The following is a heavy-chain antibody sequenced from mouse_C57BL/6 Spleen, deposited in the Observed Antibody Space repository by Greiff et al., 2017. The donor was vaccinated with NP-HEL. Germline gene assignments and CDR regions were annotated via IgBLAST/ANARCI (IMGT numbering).Heavy chain of an antibody. J-gene: IGHJ2*01. CDR1: GYTFTSYW. CDR2: INPSNGGT. D-gene: IGHD2-4*01. CDR3: ARLGIYYDYFDY. Sequence: QVQLKQPGTELVKPGASVKLSCKASGYTFTSYWMHWVKQRPGQGLEWIGNINPSNGGTNYNEKFKSKATLTVDKSSSTAYMQLSSLTSEDSAVYYCARLGIYYDYFDYWGQGTTLTVSS. V-gene: IGHV1-53*01.